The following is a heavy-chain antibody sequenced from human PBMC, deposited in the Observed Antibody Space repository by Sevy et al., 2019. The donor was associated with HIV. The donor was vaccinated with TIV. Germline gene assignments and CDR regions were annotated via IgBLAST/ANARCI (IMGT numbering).Heavy chain of an antibody. D-gene: IGHD3-22*01. J-gene: IGHJ4*02. CDR3: AREPYFFDKSGYYWDY. CDR2: VYHTGST. Sequence: SETLSHTCAVSGVSVSSDTYYWSWIRQPPGKGLEWIGYVYHTGSTNYSPSFKSRVTISVDTSKNQFSLRLFSVAAADTAVYYCAREPYFFDKSGYYWDYWGQGALVTVSS. CDR1: GVSVSSDTYY. V-gene: IGHV4-61*01.